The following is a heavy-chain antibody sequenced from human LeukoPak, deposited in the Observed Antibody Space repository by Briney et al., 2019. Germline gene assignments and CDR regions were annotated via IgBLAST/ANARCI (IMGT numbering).Heavy chain of an antibody. V-gene: IGHV3-74*01. Sequence: GGSLRLSCAASGFTFSSYWMHWVRQAPGKGLVWVSRINTDGSSTSYADSVKGRFTISRDNAKNTLYLQMNSPRAEDTAVYYCARVGYQLPYGYYYYYMDVWGKGTTVTVSS. CDR2: INTDGSST. D-gene: IGHD2-2*02. J-gene: IGHJ6*03. CDR3: ARVGYQLPYGYYYYYMDV. CDR1: GFTFSSYW.